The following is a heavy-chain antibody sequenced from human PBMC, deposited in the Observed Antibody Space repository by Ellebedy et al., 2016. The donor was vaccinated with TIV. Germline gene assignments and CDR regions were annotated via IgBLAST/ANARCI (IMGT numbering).Heavy chain of an antibody. Sequence: SETLSLTXTVSGGSINDGNCYWSWIRQPPGEGLEWIGYISHSGSTKYNPSLESRLLISVDTSNNRFSLRLTSVTAADTAVYYCARGNHYDLLTGLPDWGQGTQVTVSS. J-gene: IGHJ1*01. CDR1: GGSINDGNCY. D-gene: IGHD3-9*01. CDR3: ARGNHYDLLTGLPD. V-gene: IGHV4-30-4*01. CDR2: ISHSGST.